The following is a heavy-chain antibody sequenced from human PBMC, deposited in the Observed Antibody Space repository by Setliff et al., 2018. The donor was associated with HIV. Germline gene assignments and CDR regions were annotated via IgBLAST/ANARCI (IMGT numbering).Heavy chain of an antibody. V-gene: IGHV1-3*01. CDR1: GYRFISYP. CDR3: ARKGSGSSFDFEY. J-gene: IGHJ4*02. Sequence: ASVKVSCKASGYRFISYPMHWVRQAPGQRLEWMGWMNAANGDTKYSQKFQDRVTFTRDTSASAAYMDLSSLRSEDTAVYYCARKGSGSSFDFEYWGQGTLVTVSS. D-gene: IGHD3-10*01. CDR2: MNAANGDT.